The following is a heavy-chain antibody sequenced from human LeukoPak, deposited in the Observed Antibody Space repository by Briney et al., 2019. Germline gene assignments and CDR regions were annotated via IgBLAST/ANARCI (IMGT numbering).Heavy chain of an antibody. D-gene: IGHD4-17*01. CDR3: ARDMGYGDYDLNRFDP. CDR1: GGTFGSYA. Sequence: ASVKVSCKASGGTFGSYAISWVRQAPGQGLEWMGRIIPILGIANYAQKFQGRVTITADKSTSTAYMELSSLRSEDTAVYYCARDMGYGDYDLNRFDPWGQGTLVTVSS. J-gene: IGHJ5*02. CDR2: IIPILGIA. V-gene: IGHV1-69*04.